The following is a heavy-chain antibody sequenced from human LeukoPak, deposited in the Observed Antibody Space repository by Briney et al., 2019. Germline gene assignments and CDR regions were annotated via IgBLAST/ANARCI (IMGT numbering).Heavy chain of an antibody. CDR3: ARRTAEDGYYYYYYMDV. Sequence: PSETLSLTCTVSGGSISSYYWSWIRQPPGKGLEWIGYIYYSGSTNYNPSLKSRVTISVDTSKNQFSLKLSSVTAADTAVYYCARRTAEDGYYYYYYMDVWGKGTTDTVSS. CDR2: IYYSGST. CDR1: GGSISSYY. V-gene: IGHV4-59*01. D-gene: IGHD5-24*01. J-gene: IGHJ6*03.